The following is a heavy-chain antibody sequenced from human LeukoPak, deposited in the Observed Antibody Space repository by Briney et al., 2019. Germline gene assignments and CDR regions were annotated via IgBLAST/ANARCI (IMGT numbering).Heavy chain of an antibody. CDR2: IYWDDDK. D-gene: IGHD6-6*01. CDR3: AFSKYSRSDFDS. CDR1: GFSLSTNDVG. J-gene: IGHJ4*02. Sequence: SGPTLVNPTQTLTLTSTFSGFSLSTNDVGVGWIRQPPGEALEWLALIYWDDDKRYSPSQKSRLTITKDTSKNQVVLTMANMDPADTATYYCAFSKYSRSDFDSWGQGTLVTVSS. V-gene: IGHV2-5*02.